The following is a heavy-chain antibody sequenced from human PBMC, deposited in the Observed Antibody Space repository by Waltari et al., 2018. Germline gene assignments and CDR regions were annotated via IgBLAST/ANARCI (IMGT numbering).Heavy chain of an antibody. CDR1: GGSISSSSYY. CDR2: SYYSGST. V-gene: IGHV4-39*01. D-gene: IGHD3-9*01. J-gene: IGHJ3*02. Sequence: QLQLQESGPGLVKPSETLSLTCTVSGGSISSSSYYWGWIRQPPGKGLEWIGSSYYSGSTYYNPSLKSRVTISVDTSKNQFSLKLSSVTAADTAVYYCARKPPYDILTGFLKNAFDIWGQGTMVTVSS. CDR3: ARKPPYDILTGFLKNAFDI.